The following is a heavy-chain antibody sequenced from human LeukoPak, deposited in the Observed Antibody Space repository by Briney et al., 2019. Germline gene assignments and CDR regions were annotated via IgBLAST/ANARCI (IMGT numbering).Heavy chain of an antibody. CDR3: ARVNYYGSGSYLFDY. J-gene: IGHJ4*02. D-gene: IGHD3-10*01. V-gene: IGHV4-4*07. CDR2: IYTSGST. Sequence: SETLSLTCTVSGGSISSYYWSWIRQPAGKGLEWIGRIYTSGSTNYNPSLKSRVTMSVDTSKNQFSLKLSSVTAADTAVYYCARVNYYGSGSYLFDYWGQGTLVTVSS. CDR1: GGSISSYY.